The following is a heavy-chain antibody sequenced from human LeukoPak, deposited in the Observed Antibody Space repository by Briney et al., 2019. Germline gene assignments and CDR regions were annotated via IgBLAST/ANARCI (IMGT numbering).Heavy chain of an antibody. Sequence: GGSLRLSCAASGFTFSSYAMHWVRQAPGKGLEWVAVISYDGSNKYYADSVKGRFTISRDNSKNTLYLQMNSLRAEDTAVYYCARDVGATTTAGDYWGQGTLVTVSS. CDR1: GFTFSSYA. J-gene: IGHJ4*02. D-gene: IGHD1-26*01. V-gene: IGHV3-30-3*01. CDR3: ARDVGATTTAGDY. CDR2: ISYDGSNK.